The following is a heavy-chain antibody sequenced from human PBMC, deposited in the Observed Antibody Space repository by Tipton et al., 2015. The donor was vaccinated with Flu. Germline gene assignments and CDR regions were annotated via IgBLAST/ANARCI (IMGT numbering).Heavy chain of an antibody. CDR2: IYTSGSN. Sequence: TLSLTCTVSGGSISSGSYYWCWIRQPAGKGLKWIGRIYTSGSNNYNPTLKSRVTISVDTSKNQFSLKLSSVTAADTAVYYCARSKYPPQGGVVDDYWGQGTLVTVSS. CDR1: GGSISSGSYY. V-gene: IGHV4-61*02. J-gene: IGHJ4*02. D-gene: IGHD3-3*01. CDR3: ARSKYPPQGGVVDDY.